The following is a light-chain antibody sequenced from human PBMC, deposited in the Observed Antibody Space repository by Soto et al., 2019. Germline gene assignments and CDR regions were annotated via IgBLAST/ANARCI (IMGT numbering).Light chain of an antibody. CDR2: GAS. V-gene: IGKV3-15*01. Sequence: EVVLTQSPATLSVSPGERATLSCRASHNINTILAWYQQKPGQAPRLLIYGASTRATGIPARFSGSGSGTEFALAITSLQFEDFAVYYCQQYNNWPITFGQGTRLEI. J-gene: IGKJ5*01. CDR3: QQYNNWPIT. CDR1: HNINTI.